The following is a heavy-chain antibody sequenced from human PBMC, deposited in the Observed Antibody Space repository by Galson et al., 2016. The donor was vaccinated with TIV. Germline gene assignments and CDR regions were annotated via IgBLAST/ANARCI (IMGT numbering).Heavy chain of an antibody. CDR3: ARDRILDATYYYYYYGMDV. J-gene: IGHJ6*02. Sequence: SLRLSCAASGLSVSLNHMTWVRQAPGKGLEWVSLISDGGNAYYPDSVRGRFTISRDKSKNTLYLQMNNLRVEDTAVYYCARDRILDATYYYYYYGMDVWGQGTAVPRS. V-gene: IGHV3-66*02. D-gene: IGHD1-1*01. CDR2: ISDGGNA. CDR1: GLSVSLNH.